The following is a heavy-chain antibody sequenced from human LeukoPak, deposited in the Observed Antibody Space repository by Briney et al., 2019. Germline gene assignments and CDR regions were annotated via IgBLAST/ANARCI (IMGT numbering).Heavy chain of an antibody. D-gene: IGHD6-13*01. Sequence: SETLSLTCTVSGGSINSYYWSWIRQPVGKGLEWIGRIYSSGSTNYNPSLKSRVSMSVDTSKNQFSLQLHSVTPADTAVYYCAREGVIAGADFDSWGQGTLVTVSS. CDR2: IYSSGST. V-gene: IGHV4-4*07. CDR1: GGSINSYY. CDR3: AREGVIAGADFDS. J-gene: IGHJ4*02.